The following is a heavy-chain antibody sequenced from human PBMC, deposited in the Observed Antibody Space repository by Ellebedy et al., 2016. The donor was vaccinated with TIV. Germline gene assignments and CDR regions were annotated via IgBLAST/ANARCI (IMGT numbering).Heavy chain of an antibody. CDR2: INTDGSST. CDR1: GFTFSSYW. V-gene: IGHV3-74*01. J-gene: IGHJ4*02. CDR3: ARAYGGYNPLDY. D-gene: IGHD5-12*01. Sequence: GESLKISCAASGFTFSSYWMHWVRQAPGKGLVWVSHINTDGSSTTYADSVKGRFTISRDNAKNTLYLQMNSLRAEDTAVYYCARAYGGYNPLDYWGQGTLVTVSS.